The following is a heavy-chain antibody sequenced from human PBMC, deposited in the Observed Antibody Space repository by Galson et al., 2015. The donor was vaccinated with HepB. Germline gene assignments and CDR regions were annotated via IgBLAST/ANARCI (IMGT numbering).Heavy chain of an antibody. J-gene: IGHJ5*02. Sequence: SVKVSCKASGYGFSSYSITWVRQAPGQGLEWMGWISPYNRNTDYSRKFQGRVTMTTDIFTSTAYMELRSLRSDDTAVYYCARGALVVVVGATQNNWFDPWGQGTLVTVSS. CDR3: ARGALVVVVGATQNNWFDP. D-gene: IGHD2-15*01. CDR2: ISPYNRNT. CDR1: GYGFSSYS. V-gene: IGHV1-18*01.